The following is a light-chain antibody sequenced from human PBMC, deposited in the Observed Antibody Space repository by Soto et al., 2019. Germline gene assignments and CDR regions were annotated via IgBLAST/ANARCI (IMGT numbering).Light chain of an antibody. CDR2: GNS. CDR3: QSYDSSLSAL. V-gene: IGLV1-40*01. J-gene: IGLJ3*02. Sequence: QSVLTQPPSVSGAPGQRVTISCTGSISNNGAGYDVHWYQQLPGTAPNLLIYGNSNRPSGVPDRFSGSKSGTSASLAITGLQAEDEADYYCQSYDSSLSALFGGGTKLTVL. CDR1: ISNNGAGYD.